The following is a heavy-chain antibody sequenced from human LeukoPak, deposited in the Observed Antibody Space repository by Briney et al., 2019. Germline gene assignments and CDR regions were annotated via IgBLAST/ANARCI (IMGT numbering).Heavy chain of an antibody. D-gene: IGHD3-22*01. CDR2: ISGSGGST. J-gene: IGHJ4*02. V-gene: IGHV3-23*01. CDR3: AREDTIVVPRTWSFDY. Sequence: LESGGGLVQPGGSLRLSCAASGFTFSSYAMSWVRQAPGKGLEWVSAISGSGGSTYYADSVKGRFTISRDNAKNTLYLQMNSLRAEDTAVYYCAREDTIVVPRTWSFDYWGQGTLVTVSS. CDR1: GFTFSSYA.